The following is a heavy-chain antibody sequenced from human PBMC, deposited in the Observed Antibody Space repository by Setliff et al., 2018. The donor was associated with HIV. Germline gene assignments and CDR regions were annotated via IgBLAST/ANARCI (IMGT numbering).Heavy chain of an antibody. CDR3: ARGYGSGSYYNWFDP. Sequence: ASVKVSCKASGYTFTGYYMHWVRQAPGQGLEWMGRINPNSGGTNYAQKFQGRVTMTRDTSICTAYMELSRLRSDDTAVYYCARGYGSGSYYNWFDPWGQGTLVTVSS. J-gene: IGHJ5*02. D-gene: IGHD3-10*01. CDR2: INPNSGGT. CDR1: GYTFTGYY. V-gene: IGHV1-2*06.